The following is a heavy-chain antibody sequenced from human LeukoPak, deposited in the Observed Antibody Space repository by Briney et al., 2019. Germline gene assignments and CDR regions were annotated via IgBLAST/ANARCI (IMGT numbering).Heavy chain of an antibody. Sequence: GGSLRLSCAASGFTFSDYYMSWIRQAPGKGLEWVSYISSSGSTIYYADSVKGRFTISRDNSKNTLYLQMNSLRAEDTAVYYCARAASDSSGYYDYWGQGTLVTVSS. CDR2: ISSSGSTI. D-gene: IGHD3-22*01. CDR1: GFTFSDYY. V-gene: IGHV3-11*04. CDR3: ARAASDSSGYYDY. J-gene: IGHJ4*02.